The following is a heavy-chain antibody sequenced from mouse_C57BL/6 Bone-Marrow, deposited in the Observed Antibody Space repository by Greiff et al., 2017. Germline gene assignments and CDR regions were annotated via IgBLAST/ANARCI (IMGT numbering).Heavy chain of an antibody. V-gene: IGHV1-9*01. J-gene: IGHJ3*01. CDR1: GYTFTGYW. CDR2: ILPGSGST. Sequence: LVESGAELVRPGASVKLSCKASGYTFTGYWIEWVKQRPGHGLEWIGEILPGSGSTNYNEKFKGKATFTADTSSNTAYMQLSSLTTEDSAIYFCARGPFYCDYERAYWGQGTLVTVSA. CDR3: ARGPFYCDYERAY. D-gene: IGHD2-4*01.